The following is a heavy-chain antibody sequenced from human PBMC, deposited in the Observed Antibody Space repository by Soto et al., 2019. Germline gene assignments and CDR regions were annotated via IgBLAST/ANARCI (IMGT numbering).Heavy chain of an antibody. V-gene: IGHV4-39*01. CDR3: ASLYGDPYYFDY. Sequence: SETLSLTCTVSGGSIRSSSYYWGWIRQPPGKGLEWIGSIYYSGSTYYNPSLKSRVTISVDTSKNQFSLKLSSVTAADTAVYYCASLYGDPYYFDYWGQGTLVTVSS. CDR1: GGSIRSSSYY. D-gene: IGHD4-17*01. J-gene: IGHJ4*02. CDR2: IYYSGST.